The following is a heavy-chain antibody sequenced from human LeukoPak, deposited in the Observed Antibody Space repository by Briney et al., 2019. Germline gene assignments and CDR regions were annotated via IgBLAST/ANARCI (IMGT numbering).Heavy chain of an antibody. Sequence: ASVEVSCKVSGGTFSSSAISWVRQAPGQGLEWMGGIIPVFGTTNYAQKFQGRLTLTTDESTTTAYMDLNSLTYEDTAVYYCARSESQILIFGVALDNWGQGALVTVSS. CDR2: IIPVFGTT. CDR3: ARSESQILIFGVALDN. V-gene: IGHV1-69*05. CDR1: GGTFSSSA. J-gene: IGHJ4*02. D-gene: IGHD3-3*01.